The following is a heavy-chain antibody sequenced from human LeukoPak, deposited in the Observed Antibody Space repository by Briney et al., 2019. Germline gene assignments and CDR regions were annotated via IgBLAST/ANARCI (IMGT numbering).Heavy chain of an antibody. D-gene: IGHD6-19*01. Sequence: GSSVTVSCKASGGTFSSYAISWVRQAPGQGLEWMGRIIPILGIANYAQKFQGRVTITADKSTSTAYMELSSLRSEDTAVYYCARDLAFFRTPPRIAVAGPFDYWGQGTLVTVSS. J-gene: IGHJ4*02. CDR3: ARDLAFFRTPPRIAVAGPFDY. CDR2: IIPILGIA. CDR1: GGTFSSYA. V-gene: IGHV1-69*04.